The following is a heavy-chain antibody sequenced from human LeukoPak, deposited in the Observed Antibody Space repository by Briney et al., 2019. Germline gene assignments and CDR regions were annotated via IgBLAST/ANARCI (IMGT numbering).Heavy chain of an antibody. D-gene: IGHD2-2*03. J-gene: IGHJ4*02. V-gene: IGHV4-30-4*08. CDR1: GGSISSGDYY. CDR3: ARTPWIVAGEYYFDY. CDR2: IYYSGST. Sequence: SETLSLTCTVSGGSISSGDYYWRWIRQPRGKGLEWIGYIYYSGSTYYNPSLKSRVTISVDTSKNQFSLKLSSVTAADTAVYYCARTPWIVAGEYYFDYWGQGTLVTVSS.